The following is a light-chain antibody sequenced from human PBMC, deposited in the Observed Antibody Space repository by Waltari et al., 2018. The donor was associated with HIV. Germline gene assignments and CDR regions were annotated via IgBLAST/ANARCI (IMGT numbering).Light chain of an antibody. Sequence: QSALTQPRSVSGSPGQSVTISCTGTSSDIGGYNYVSWYQQYPGKAPKLMIYDVSERPSGVPDRCSGSKSGNTASLTISGLQAEDETDYYCCSYAGSSWVFGGGTKLTVL. J-gene: IGLJ3*02. CDR2: DVS. CDR3: CSYAGSSWV. V-gene: IGLV2-11*01. CDR1: SSDIGGYNY.